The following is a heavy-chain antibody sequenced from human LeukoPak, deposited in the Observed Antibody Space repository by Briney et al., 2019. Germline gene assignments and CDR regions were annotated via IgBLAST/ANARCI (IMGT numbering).Heavy chain of an antibody. CDR2: ISYDGNSK. D-gene: IGHD2-2*01. Sequence: PGGSLRLSCAGSGFTFGTCGMHWVRQAPGKGLEWVAVISYDGNSKYYSGSAKGRFTISRDNSKNTLYLQMNSLRPEDTAVYYCANGDPGPADHPMNDYYYSLDVWGQGTTVIVSS. CDR1: GFTFGTCG. J-gene: IGHJ6*02. V-gene: IGHV3-30*18. CDR3: ANGDPGPADHPMNDYYYSLDV.